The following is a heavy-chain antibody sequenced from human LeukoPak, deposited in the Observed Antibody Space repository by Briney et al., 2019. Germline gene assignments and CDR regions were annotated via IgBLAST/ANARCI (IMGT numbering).Heavy chain of an antibody. J-gene: IGHJ4*02. V-gene: IGHV3-30*02. Sequence: PGGSLRLSCAASGFTFSSYGMHWVRQAPGKGLEWVAFIRYDGSNKYYADSVKGRFTISRDNSKNTLYLQMNSLRAEDTAVYYCAKDRQWLAYYFDYWGQGTLVTVSS. CDR2: IRYDGSNK. D-gene: IGHD6-19*01. CDR3: AKDRQWLAYYFDY. CDR1: GFTFSSYG.